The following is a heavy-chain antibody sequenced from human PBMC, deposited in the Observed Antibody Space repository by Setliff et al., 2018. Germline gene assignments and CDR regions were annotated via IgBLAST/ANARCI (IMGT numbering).Heavy chain of an antibody. CDR2: ISYDGFKI. Sequence: LSLTCGVSGYSISSGHFWGWIRQPPGKGLEWVTFISYDGFKIYYAESVKGRFTISRDISTNTLFLEIDSLRSEDTGLYYCAREGSIGWSQYFHHWGRALRSPSPQ. CDR1: GYSISSGH. CDR3: AREGSIGWSQYFHH. D-gene: IGHD6-19*01. V-gene: IGHV3-30*03. J-gene: IGHJ1*01.